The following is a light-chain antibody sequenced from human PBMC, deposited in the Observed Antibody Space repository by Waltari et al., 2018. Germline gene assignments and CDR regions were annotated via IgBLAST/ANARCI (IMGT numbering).Light chain of an antibody. J-gene: IGLJ2*01. CDR3: QSYDSSLSTSV. Sequence: QSGLTQPPSVSGAPGQRVTISCTGSSSNIGAGYDVHWYQLLPGSAPKLLIYGNPNGPAGVPDRCAGSKSGTSASLAITGLQAEDEADYYCQSYDSSLSTSVFGGGTKLTVL. CDR2: GNP. CDR1: SSNIGAGYD. V-gene: IGLV1-40*01.